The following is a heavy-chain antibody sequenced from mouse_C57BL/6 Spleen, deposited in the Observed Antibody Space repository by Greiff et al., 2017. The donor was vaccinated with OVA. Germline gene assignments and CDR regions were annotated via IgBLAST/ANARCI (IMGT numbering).Heavy chain of an antibody. J-gene: IGHJ4*01. CDR3: TKGDCYYAGYDMDY. D-gene: IGHD2-3*01. V-gene: IGHV14-4*01. CDR1: GFNIKDDY. Sequence: VQLQQSGAELVRPGASVKLSCTASGFNIKDDYMHWVKQRPEQGLEWIGWIDPENGDTEYDSKFQGKFTITADTSSNTAYLQLSSLTSEDTAVYYCTKGDCYYAGYDMDYWGKGTSVTGSS. CDR2: IDPENGDT.